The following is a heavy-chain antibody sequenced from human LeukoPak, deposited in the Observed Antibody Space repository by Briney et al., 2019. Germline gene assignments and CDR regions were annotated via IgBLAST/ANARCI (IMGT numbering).Heavy chain of an antibody. D-gene: IGHD2-2*01. CDR2: IKSKTDGGTT. Sequence: PGGSLRLSCAASGFTFSNAWMSWVRQAPGKGLEWVGRIKSKTDGGTTDYAAPVKGRFTIPRDDSKNTLYLQMNSLKTEDTAVYYCATDAHIVVVPAALYYYYGMDVWGKGTTVTVSS. J-gene: IGHJ6*04. CDR1: GFTFSNAW. CDR3: ATDAHIVVVPAALYYYYGMDV. V-gene: IGHV3-15*01.